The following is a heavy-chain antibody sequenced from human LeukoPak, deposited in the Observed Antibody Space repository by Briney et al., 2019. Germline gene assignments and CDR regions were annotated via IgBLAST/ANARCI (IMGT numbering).Heavy chain of an antibody. CDR1: GFTFDDYA. Sequence: GGSLRLSCAASGFTFDDYAMHWVRQAPGQGLEWVSGISWNSRSIGYADSVKGRFTISRDNAKNSLYLQMNSLRAEDTALYYCAKDIYDSVFDIWGQGTMVTVSS. J-gene: IGHJ3*02. CDR2: ISWNSRSI. D-gene: IGHD3-22*01. CDR3: AKDIYDSVFDI. V-gene: IGHV3-9*01.